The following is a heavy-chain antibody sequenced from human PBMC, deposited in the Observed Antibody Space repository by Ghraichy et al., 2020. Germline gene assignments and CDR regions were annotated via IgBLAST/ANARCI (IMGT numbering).Heavy chain of an antibody. J-gene: IGHJ4*02. CDR1: GFTFSSYS. Sequence: GSLRLSCAASGFTFSSYSMHWVRQAPGKGLEWVAVISYDGSNKYYADSVKGRFTISRDNSKNTLYLQMNSLRAEDTAVYYCAKSKPSDSAVWFDNYFDYWGQGTLVTVSS. V-gene: IGHV3-30*18. D-gene: IGHD3-10*01. CDR2: ISYDGSNK. CDR3: AKSKPSDSAVWFDNYFDY.